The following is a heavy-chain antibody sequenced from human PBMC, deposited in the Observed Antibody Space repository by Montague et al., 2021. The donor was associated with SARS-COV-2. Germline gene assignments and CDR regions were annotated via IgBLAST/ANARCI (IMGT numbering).Heavy chain of an antibody. D-gene: IGHD1-26*01. CDR1: GYSFSTFW. J-gene: IGHJ6*02. CDR3: AKYGPSGDYFKFGMDV. CDR2: IYPGDSKT. Sequence: QSGAEMKTPGESLKISCKGSGYSFSTFWIGWVRQMPGKGLEWMGMIYPGDSKTRYTASFRGQVTISADRSTSTAYLQWDSLEASDTAIYYCAKYGPSGDYFKFGMDVWGPGTTVTVSS. V-gene: IGHV5-51*01.